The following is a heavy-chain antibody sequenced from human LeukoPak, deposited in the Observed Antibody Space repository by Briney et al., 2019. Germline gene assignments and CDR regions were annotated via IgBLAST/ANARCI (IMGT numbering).Heavy chain of an antibody. V-gene: IGHV3-30*18. D-gene: IGHD2-21*01. CDR1: GFTFSSYG. J-gene: IGHJ4*02. CDR3: AKSVDSIVTLFDY. Sequence: GRSLRLSCAASGFTFSSYGMHWVRQAPGKGLEWVAVISYDGSNKYYADSVKGRFTISRDNSKNTIYLQVNSLRAEDTAVYYCAKSVDSIVTLFDYWGQGTLVAVSS. CDR2: ISYDGSNK.